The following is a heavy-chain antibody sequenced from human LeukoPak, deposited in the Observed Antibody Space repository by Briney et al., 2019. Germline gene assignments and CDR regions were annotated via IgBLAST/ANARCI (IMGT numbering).Heavy chain of an antibody. CDR3: ARLRGSTMVRGVIIHSYYYMDV. D-gene: IGHD3-10*01. CDR1: GFTFSTYS. J-gene: IGHJ6*03. Sequence: PGGSLRPSCAASGFTFSTYSMSWVRQAPGKGLEWVANIKQDGSEKYYVDSVKGRFTISRDNAKNSLYLQMNSLRAEDTAVYYCARLRGSTMVRGVIIHSYYYMDVWGKGTTVTISS. V-gene: IGHV3-7*01. CDR2: IKQDGSEK.